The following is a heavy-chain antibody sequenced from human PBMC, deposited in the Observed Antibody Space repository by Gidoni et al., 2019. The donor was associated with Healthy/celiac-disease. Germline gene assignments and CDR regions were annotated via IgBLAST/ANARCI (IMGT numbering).Heavy chain of an antibody. CDR2: ISSSGSTI. V-gene: IGHV3-11*01. J-gene: IGHJ3*02. D-gene: IGHD1-26*01. CDR3: ARDKEWWEPHGAAFDI. Sequence: QVQLVESGGGLVKPGGSLRLSCAASGFPFSDYYMSWIRQAPGKGLEWGSYISSSGSTIYYADSVKGRFTISRDNAKNSLYLQMNSLRAEDTAVYYCARDKEWWEPHGAAFDIWGQGTMVTVSS. CDR1: GFPFSDYY.